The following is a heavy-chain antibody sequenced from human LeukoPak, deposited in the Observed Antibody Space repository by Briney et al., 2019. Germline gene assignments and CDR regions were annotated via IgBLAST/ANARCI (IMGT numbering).Heavy chain of an antibody. CDR2: IWYDESNE. D-gene: IGHD1-26*01. CDR1: GFTFNSYG. CDR3: ARVRWELHYYYYGMDV. V-gene: IGHV3-33*01. J-gene: IGHJ6*02. Sequence: GRSLRLSCAASGFTFNSYGMHWVRQAPGKGLEWVALIWYDESNEYYADSVKGRLTISRDNSKNTLYLQMNSLRAEDTAVYYCARVRWELHYYYYGMDVWGQGTTVTVS.